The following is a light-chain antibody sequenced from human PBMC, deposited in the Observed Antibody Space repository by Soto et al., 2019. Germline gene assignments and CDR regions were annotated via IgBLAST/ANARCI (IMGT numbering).Light chain of an antibody. CDR1: SRDIGTSNL. CDR2: EVT. J-gene: IGLJ1*01. V-gene: IGLV2-23*02. Sequence: QSALPQPASVSGSPGQSITLSCTGTSRDIGTSNLVSWYQQYPGKAPKLMIYEVTKRPSGISSRFSGSKSGNTASLTISGLQPEDEADYYCFSYTRTSTSLFVFGTGTKVTVL. CDR3: FSYTRTSTSLFV.